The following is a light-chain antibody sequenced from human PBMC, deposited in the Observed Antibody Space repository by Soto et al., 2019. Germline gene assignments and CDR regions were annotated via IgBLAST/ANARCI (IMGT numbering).Light chain of an antibody. CDR1: QTISSW. V-gene: IGKV1-5*03. CDR2: KAS. J-gene: IGKJ1*01. CDR3: QQSYSTPRT. Sequence: DIQMTQSPSTLSGSVGDRVTITCRASQTISSWLAWYQQKPGKAPKLLIYKASTLKSGVPSRFSGSGSGTYFTLTISSLQPEDFATYYCQQSYSTPRTFGQGTKVDIK.